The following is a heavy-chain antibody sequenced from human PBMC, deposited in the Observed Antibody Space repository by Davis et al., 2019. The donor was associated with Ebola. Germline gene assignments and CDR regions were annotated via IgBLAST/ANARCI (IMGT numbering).Heavy chain of an antibody. J-gene: IGHJ4*02. CDR3: ARAVAAEVYFDY. V-gene: IGHV6-1*01. D-gene: IGHD6-25*01. CDR2: TYYRSKWYN. CDR1: VDIVSRNSAA. Sequence: SQTLSLTCAISVDIVSRNSAAWHWLRQSPSRGLEWLGRTYYRSKWYNDYAVSVKSRITINPDTSKNQFSLQLNSVTPEDTAVYYCARAVAAEVYFDYWGQGTLVTVSS.